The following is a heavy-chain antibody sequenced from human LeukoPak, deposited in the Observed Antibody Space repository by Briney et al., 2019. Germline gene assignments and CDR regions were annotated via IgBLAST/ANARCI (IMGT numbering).Heavy chain of an antibody. CDR3: AKRFLEWLLSPDWFDP. V-gene: IGHV3-23*01. Sequence: GGSLRLSCAASGFPFSSYAMSWVRQAPGKGLEWVSAISGSGGSTYYADSVKGRFTISRDNSKNTLYLQMNSLRAEDTAVYYCAKRFLEWLLSPDWFDPWGQGTLVTVSS. CDR1: GFPFSSYA. J-gene: IGHJ5*02. CDR2: ISGSGGST. D-gene: IGHD3-3*01.